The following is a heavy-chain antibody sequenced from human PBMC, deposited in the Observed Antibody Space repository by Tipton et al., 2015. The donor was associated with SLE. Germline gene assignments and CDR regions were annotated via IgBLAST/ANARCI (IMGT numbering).Heavy chain of an antibody. CDR2: IRGSGSGT. Sequence: SLRLSCAASGFTFSSYAMSWGRQVPGKGLEWVSAIRGSGSGTYYADSVKGRFTISRDDSKNTLYLQMSSLRAEDTAIYYCGKGLNFDFWSGFGMDVWGQGTTVTVS. J-gene: IGHJ6*02. CDR1: GFTFSSYA. D-gene: IGHD3-3*01. CDR3: GKGLNFDFWSGFGMDV. V-gene: IGHV3-23*01.